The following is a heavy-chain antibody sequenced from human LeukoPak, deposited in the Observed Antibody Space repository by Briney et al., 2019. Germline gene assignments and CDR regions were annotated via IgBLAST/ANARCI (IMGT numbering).Heavy chain of an antibody. D-gene: IGHD1-26*01. Sequence: ASVKVSCKASGYTFIGYYMHWVRQAPGQGLEWMGWINPNSGGTNYAQKFQGRVTMTRDTSISTAYMELSRLRSDDTAVYYCARDTSGSYQFDYWGQGTLVTVSS. V-gene: IGHV1-2*02. CDR2: INPNSGGT. CDR1: GYTFIGYY. J-gene: IGHJ4*02. CDR3: ARDTSGSYQFDY.